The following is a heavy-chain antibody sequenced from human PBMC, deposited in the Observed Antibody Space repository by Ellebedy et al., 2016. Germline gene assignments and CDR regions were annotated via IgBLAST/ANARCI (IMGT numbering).Heavy chain of an antibody. CDR3: ARAPDYGGNSGKIDY. Sequence: SETLSLTXAVYGGSFSGYYWNWIRQPPGEGLEWIGEINHSGSTNYNPSLKSRVTISVDTSKNQFSLKLSSVTAADTAVYFCARAPDYGGNSGKIDYWGQGALVTVSS. D-gene: IGHD4-23*01. V-gene: IGHV4-34*01. CDR2: INHSGST. J-gene: IGHJ4*02. CDR1: GGSFSGYY.